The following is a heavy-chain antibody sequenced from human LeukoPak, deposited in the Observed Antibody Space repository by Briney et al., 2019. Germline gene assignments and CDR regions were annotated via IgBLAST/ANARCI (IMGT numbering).Heavy chain of an antibody. J-gene: IGHJ4*02. D-gene: IGHD5-12*01. Sequence: SETLSLTCTVSGGSVSSGSYYWSWIRQPPGKGLEWIGYIYYSGSTNYNPSLKSRVTISVDTSKNQFSLKLSSVTAADTAVYYCARLDITEYYFDYWGQGTLVIVSS. CDR3: ARLDITEYYFDY. CDR2: IYYSGST. CDR1: GGSVSSGSYY. V-gene: IGHV4-61*01.